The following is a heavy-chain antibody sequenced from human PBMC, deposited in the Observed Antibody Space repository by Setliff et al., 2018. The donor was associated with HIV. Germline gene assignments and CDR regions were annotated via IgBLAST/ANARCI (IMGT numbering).Heavy chain of an antibody. Sequence: PGGSLRLSCVASGLPFYNYWMTWLRQAPGKGLEWVTVIWYDGSDKYYADSVKGRFTISTDNSKKTLSLQMNSLRAVTVRNVAAVDCWGQGTLVTVSS. CDR1: GLPFYNYW. V-gene: IGHV3-33*08. CDR3: VDC. J-gene: IGHJ4*02. CDR2: IWYDGSDK. D-gene: IGHD6-19*01.